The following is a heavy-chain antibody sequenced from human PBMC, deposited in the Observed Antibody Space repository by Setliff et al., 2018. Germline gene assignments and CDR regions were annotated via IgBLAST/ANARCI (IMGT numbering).Heavy chain of an antibody. J-gene: IGHJ5*02. CDR2: ISGYNGYT. D-gene: IGHD2-2*01. V-gene: IGHV1-18*01. CDR1: GYTFAKYG. Sequence: ASVKVSCKAFGYTFAKYGTSWVRQAPGQGLEWMGWISGYNGYTVYAQKLQGRVTLTTDTSTGTAYMEVRSLRSDDTALYYCARAPLMVVVPPDAHRFDPWGQGTLVTVSS. CDR3: ARAPLMVVVPPDAHRFDP.